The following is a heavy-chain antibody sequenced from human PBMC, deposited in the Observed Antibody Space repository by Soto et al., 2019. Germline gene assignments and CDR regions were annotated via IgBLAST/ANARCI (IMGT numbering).Heavy chain of an antibody. CDR2: IYYSGST. V-gene: IGHV4-59*01. D-gene: IGHD2-15*01. J-gene: IGHJ3*02. Sequence: PSETLSLTCTVSGGSISSYYWSWIRQPPGKGLEWIGYIYYSGSTNYNPSLKSRVTISVDTSKNQFSLKLSSVTAADTAVYYCARGPGDIVVVVAAPGAFDIWGQGTMVTVSS. CDR3: ARGPGDIVVVVAAPGAFDI. CDR1: GGSISSYY.